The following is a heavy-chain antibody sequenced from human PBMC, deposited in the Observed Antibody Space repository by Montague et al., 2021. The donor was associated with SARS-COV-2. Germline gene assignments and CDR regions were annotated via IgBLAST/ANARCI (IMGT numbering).Heavy chain of an antibody. CDR1: GFTFSSYE. CDR3: ATMATDLYYNGMDV. V-gene: IGHV3-48*03. Sequence: SLRLSCAASGFTFSSYEMNWVRQAPGKGLEWVSYISSSGSTISCSDSVKGLFTISRDNAKDSLYLQMNSLRAEDTAVYYCATMATDLYYNGMDVWGQGTTVTVSS. D-gene: IGHD5-24*01. J-gene: IGHJ6*02. CDR2: ISSSGSTI.